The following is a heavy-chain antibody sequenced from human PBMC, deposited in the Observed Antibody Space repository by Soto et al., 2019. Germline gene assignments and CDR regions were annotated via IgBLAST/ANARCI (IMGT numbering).Heavy chain of an antibody. V-gene: IGHV3-23*01. CDR2: IGGRGNSA. D-gene: IGHD5-12*01. CDR3: AREGRGSFDF. Sequence: GGSLRLSCAASGFIFTNYAMNWVRQAPGKGLEWVSVIGGRGNSAYYADSVQGRFTISRDNSKNTLSLQMRSLTADDTAIYYCAREGRGSFDFWGRGTMVTVSS. CDR1: GFIFTNYA. J-gene: IGHJ3*01.